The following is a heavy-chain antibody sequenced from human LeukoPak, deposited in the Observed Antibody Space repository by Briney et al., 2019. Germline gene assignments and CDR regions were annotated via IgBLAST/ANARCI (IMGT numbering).Heavy chain of an antibody. CDR1: GFTFSSYA. CDR2: ISGSGGST. V-gene: IGHV3-23*01. CDR3: ARDRRGTVAGTSDSDYFDY. Sequence: GGSLRLSCAASGFTFSSYAMSWVRQAPGKGLEWVSAISGSGGSTYYADSVKGRFTISRDNSKNTLYLQMNSLRAEDTAVYYCARDRRGTVAGTSDSDYFDYWGQGTLVTVSS. D-gene: IGHD6-19*01. J-gene: IGHJ4*02.